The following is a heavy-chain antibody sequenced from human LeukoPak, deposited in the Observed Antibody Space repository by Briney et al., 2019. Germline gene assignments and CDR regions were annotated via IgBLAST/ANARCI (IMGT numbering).Heavy chain of an antibody. CDR3: AKDPRVGSRVATPCH. V-gene: IGHV3-23*01. J-gene: IGHJ4*02. CDR2: ISGSGGST. Sequence: GGPLRLSFAPPGSPFRSFPLSGAPQAPGRGRGGASAISGSGGSTYYADSVKGRFTISRDNSKSTLFLQMNSLRAEDTAVYYCAKDPRVGSRVATPCHWGQGTLVTVSS. D-gene: IGHD5-24*01. CDR1: GSPFRSFP.